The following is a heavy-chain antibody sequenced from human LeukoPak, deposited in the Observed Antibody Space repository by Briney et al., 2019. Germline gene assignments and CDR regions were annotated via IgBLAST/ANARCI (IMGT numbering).Heavy chain of an antibody. Sequence: GGSLRLSCAASGFTVSSNYMSWVRQAPGKGLEWVSVIYSGGSTYYADSVKGRFTISRDNSKNTLYLQMNSLRAEDTAVYYCARTPTLSGGYYDYWGQGTLVTVSS. CDR2: IYSGGST. CDR3: ARTPTLSGGYYDY. V-gene: IGHV3-53*01. CDR1: GFTVSSNY. J-gene: IGHJ4*02. D-gene: IGHD3-22*01.